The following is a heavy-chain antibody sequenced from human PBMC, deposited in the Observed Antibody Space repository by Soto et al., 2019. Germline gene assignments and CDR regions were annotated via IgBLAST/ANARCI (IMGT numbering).Heavy chain of an antibody. CDR1: GFTFSSYA. D-gene: IGHD4-4*01. Sequence: GGSLRLSCAASGFTFSSYAMHWVRQAPGKGLEWVAVISYDGSNKYYADSVKGRFTISRDISKNTLCLQMNSLRAEDTAVYYCAREWTTVTTDYYYYGMDVWGQGTTVTVSS. CDR2: ISYDGSNK. CDR3: AREWTTVTTDYYYYGMDV. J-gene: IGHJ6*02. V-gene: IGHV3-30-3*01.